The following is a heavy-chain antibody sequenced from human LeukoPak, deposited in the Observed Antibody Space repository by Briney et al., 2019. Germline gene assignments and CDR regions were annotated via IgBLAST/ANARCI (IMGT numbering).Heavy chain of an antibody. V-gene: IGHV3-48*04. J-gene: IGHJ6*04. CDR1: GFTFSSYS. CDR3: AELGITMIGGV. D-gene: IGHD3-10*02. CDR2: ISSSGSTI. Sequence: GSLRLSCAASGFTFSSYSMNWVGQAPGKGLEWVSYISSSGSTIYYADSVKGRFTTSRDNAKNSLYLQMNSLRAEDTAVYYCAELGITMIGGVWGKGTTVTISS.